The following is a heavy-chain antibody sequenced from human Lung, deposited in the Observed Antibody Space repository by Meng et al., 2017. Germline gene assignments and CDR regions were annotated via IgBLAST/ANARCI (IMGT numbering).Heavy chain of an antibody. CDR3: ARENVGDGGYDFDF. Sequence: QVQLVQSGAEVMKPGASLMVSCKASGHTFTDYYLHWVRQAPGQGLEWMGRINPNSGGTNYVQKFQGRVTMTRDTSISTAYMELTRLRSDDTAIYYCARENVGDGGYDFDFWGRGTLVTVSS. CDR1: GHTFTDYY. J-gene: IGHJ4*02. D-gene: IGHD5-12*01. V-gene: IGHV1-2*06. CDR2: INPNSGGT.